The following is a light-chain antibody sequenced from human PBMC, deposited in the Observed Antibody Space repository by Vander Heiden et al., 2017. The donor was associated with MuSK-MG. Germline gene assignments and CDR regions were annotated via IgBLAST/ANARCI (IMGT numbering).Light chain of an antibody. CDR3: AAWDDSRNGWV. V-gene: IGLV1-44*01. Sequence: QSVLTQPPSASGTPGQRVTISCSGSSSNIGSNTVNWYQQLPGTAPKLLIYSKNQRPSGVPDRFSGSKSGTSASLAISGLQSEDEADYYCAAWDDSRNGWVFGGGTKLTVL. CDR2: SKN. CDR1: SSNIGSNT. J-gene: IGLJ3*02.